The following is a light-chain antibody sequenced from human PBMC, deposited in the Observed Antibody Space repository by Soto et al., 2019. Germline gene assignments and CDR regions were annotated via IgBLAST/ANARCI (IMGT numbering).Light chain of an antibody. CDR1: SSDVGGYNY. V-gene: IGLV2-11*01. CDR2: DVN. J-gene: IGLJ1*01. Sequence: QSALTQPRSVSGSPGQSVTISCTGTSSDVGGYNYVSWYQQHPGKAPKLMIYDVNKRPSGVPDRFSGSKSGNTASLTISGLQAEAEADYYCCSYAGSYTYVFGTGTKLTVL. CDR3: CSYAGSYTYV.